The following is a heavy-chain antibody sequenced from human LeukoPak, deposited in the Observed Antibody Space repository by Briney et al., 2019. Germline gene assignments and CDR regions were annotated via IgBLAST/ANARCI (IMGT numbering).Heavy chain of an antibody. CDR1: GFTFSSYG. V-gene: IGHV3-30*02. CDR3: ARCKWSGSYFWFDP. Sequence: GGSLRLSCAASGFTFSSYGMHWVRQAPGKGLEWVAFIRYDGSNKYYADSVKGRFTISRDNSKNTLYLQMGSLRAEDMAVYYCARCKWSGSYFWFDPWGQGTLVTVSS. J-gene: IGHJ5*02. D-gene: IGHD1-26*01. CDR2: IRYDGSNK.